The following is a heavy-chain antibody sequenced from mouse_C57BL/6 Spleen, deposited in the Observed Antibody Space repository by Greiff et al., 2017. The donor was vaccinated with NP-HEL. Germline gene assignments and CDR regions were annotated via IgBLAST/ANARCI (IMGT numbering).Heavy chain of an antibody. V-gene: IGHV1-69*01. CDR2: IDPSDSYT. J-gene: IGHJ4*01. Sequence: QVQLQQPGAELVMPGASVKLSCKASGYTFTSYWMHWVKQRPGQGLEWIGDIDPSDSYTNYNQKFQGKSTLTVDKSSSTAYMQLSSLTSEDSAVYYSARGGGYAMDYWGQGTSVTVSS. CDR3: ARGGGYAMDY. CDR1: GYTFTSYW.